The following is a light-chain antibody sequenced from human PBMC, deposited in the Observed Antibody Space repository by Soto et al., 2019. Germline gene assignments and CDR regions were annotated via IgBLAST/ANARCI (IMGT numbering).Light chain of an antibody. J-gene: IGKJ2*01. CDR1: QSVSSN. CDR3: QQYYSWPPYT. CDR2: GAS. V-gene: IGKV3-15*01. Sequence: EIVMTQSPATLSVSPGERATLSCRASQSVSSNLAWYQQKPGQAPRLLIYGASTRATGIPARFSGSGSGTEFTLTISSLQSEDCAVYYCQQYYSWPPYTFGQGTKLEI.